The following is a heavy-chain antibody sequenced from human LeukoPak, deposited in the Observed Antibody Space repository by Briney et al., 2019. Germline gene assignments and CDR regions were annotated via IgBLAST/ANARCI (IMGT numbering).Heavy chain of an antibody. J-gene: IGHJ4*02. CDR3: ARGSEITGFGPFDY. CDR2: IYPGDSDT. D-gene: IGHD3-10*01. Sequence: GESLKISCKGSGYIFTNYWIGWVRQMPGKGLEWMGIIYPGDSDTRYSPSFQGQVTISADKSISTAYLQWSSLKASDIAMYYCARGSEITGFGPFDYWGQGTLVTVSS. CDR1: GYIFTNYW. V-gene: IGHV5-51*01.